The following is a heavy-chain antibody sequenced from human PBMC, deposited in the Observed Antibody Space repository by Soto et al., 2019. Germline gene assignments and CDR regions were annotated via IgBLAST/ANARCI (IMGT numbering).Heavy chain of an antibody. Sequence: QVQLQESGPGLVKASQTLSLICSVSGESISSGGYYWSWIRHHPGKGLEWIGYIYDSESAYYNPSLKSRVTIAMDSSKNHFAMKLSSVTAADTAVYYCARASSSSSAAYYWGQVTLITVSS. D-gene: IGHD6-6*01. J-gene: IGHJ4*02. CDR3: ARASSSSSAAYY. CDR1: GESISSGGYY. CDR2: IYDSESA. V-gene: IGHV4-31*03.